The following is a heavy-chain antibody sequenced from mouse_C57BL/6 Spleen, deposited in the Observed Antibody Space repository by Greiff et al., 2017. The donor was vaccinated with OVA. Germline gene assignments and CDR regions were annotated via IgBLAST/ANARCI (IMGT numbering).Heavy chain of an antibody. Sequence: VQLQQSGAELVRPGASVTLSCKASGYTFTDYEMHWVKQTPVHGLEWIGAIDPETGGTAYNQKFKGKAILTADKSSSTAYMELRSLTSEDSAVYYCTRNYDYPYYFDYWGQGTTLTVSS. CDR3: TRNYDYPYYFDY. CDR1: GYTFTDYE. J-gene: IGHJ2*01. D-gene: IGHD2-4*01. V-gene: IGHV1-15*01. CDR2: IDPETGGT.